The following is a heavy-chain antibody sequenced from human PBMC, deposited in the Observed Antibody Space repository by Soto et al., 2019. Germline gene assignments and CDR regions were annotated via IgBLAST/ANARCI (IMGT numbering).Heavy chain of an antibody. J-gene: IGHJ4*02. V-gene: IGHV3-23*01. Sequence: GGSLRLSCAASGFTFSSYAMSWVRQAPGKGLEWVSAISGSGGSTYYADSVKGRFTISRDNSKNTLYLQMNSLRAEDTAVYYCAKPLKYNWNIGSYFDYCGEGTLVTVSS. CDR1: GFTFSSYA. D-gene: IGHD1-20*01. CDR2: ISGSGGST. CDR3: AKPLKYNWNIGSYFDY.